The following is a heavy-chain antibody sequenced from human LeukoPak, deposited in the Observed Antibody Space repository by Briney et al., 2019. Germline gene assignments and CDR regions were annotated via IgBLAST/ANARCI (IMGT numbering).Heavy chain of an antibody. D-gene: IGHD3-10*01. Sequence: GGSLRLSCAASGFTFSDYYMSWIRQAPGKGLEWVSYISSSGSTIYYADSVKGRFTISRDNSKNTLYLQMNSLRAEDTAVYYCAGEGIWFGELFDDAFDIWGQGTMVTVSS. CDR1: GFTFSDYY. J-gene: IGHJ3*02. CDR2: ISSSGSTI. CDR3: AGEGIWFGELFDDAFDI. V-gene: IGHV3-11*01.